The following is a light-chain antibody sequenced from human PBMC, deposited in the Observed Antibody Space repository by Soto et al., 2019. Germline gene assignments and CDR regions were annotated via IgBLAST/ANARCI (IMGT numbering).Light chain of an antibody. CDR1: QSVSSRY. J-gene: IGKJ1*01. CDR2: GAS. CDR3: RLYVRSRRT. Sequence: VVSQTLATLSVCTGERATLSCRDSQSVSSRYLAWYQQKPGRAPRLLIYGASSRSTGIPDRFSGSGSGTDFTLTFSGPALEHIAVYYCRLYVRSRRTIDQGTKVDIK. V-gene: IGKV3-20*01.